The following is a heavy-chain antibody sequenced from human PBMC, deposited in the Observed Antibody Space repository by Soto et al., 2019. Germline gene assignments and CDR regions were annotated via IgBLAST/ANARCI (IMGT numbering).Heavy chain of an antibody. CDR2: ISYTGSA. CDR3: ATGGGWLQNSNLRGLYFDY. CDR1: GGSIRGSY. Sequence: PSETLSLTCSVSGGSIRGSYCSWIRQPPEKGLEWIASISYTGSATHSPSLKSRVSVSVDTTENRCSLKLTSVTAADTATYYCATGGGWLQNSNLRGLYFDYWGQGALVTVSS. V-gene: IGHV4-59*01. J-gene: IGHJ4*02. D-gene: IGHD6-19*01.